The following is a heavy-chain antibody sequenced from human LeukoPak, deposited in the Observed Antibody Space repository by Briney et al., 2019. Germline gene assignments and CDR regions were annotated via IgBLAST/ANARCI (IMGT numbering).Heavy chain of an antibody. J-gene: IGHJ3*02. D-gene: IGHD3-16*01. CDR1: GFTVSSDY. V-gene: IGHV3-53*01. CDR3: ASRRGGGVTDAFDI. CDR2: IYRGGTT. Sequence: PGGSLSLSCAASGFTVSSDYMSWVRQAPGKGLEWISLIYRGGTTYYADSVKGRFTISRDNSENTLYLQMSSLRGDDTAVYHCASRRGGGVTDAFDIWGRGTKVTVSS.